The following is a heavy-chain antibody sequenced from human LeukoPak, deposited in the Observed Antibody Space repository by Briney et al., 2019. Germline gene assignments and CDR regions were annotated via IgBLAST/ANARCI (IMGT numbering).Heavy chain of an antibody. Sequence: ASVKVSCKASGFTLTDYIHWVRQDPSQGLQWMGWIKPNSGDTDYTQKIQGRVTMTRDTSISTVYMELSSLRSDDTAVYYCARADSVPAGDYHYWYMDVWGKGTTVTVSS. CDR2: IKPNSGDT. D-gene: IGHD2-2*01. CDR3: ARADSVPAGDYHYWYMDV. J-gene: IGHJ6*03. V-gene: IGHV1-2*02. CDR1: GFTLTDY.